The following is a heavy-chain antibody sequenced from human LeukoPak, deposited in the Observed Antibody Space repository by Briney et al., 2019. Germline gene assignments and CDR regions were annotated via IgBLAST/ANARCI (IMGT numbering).Heavy chain of an antibody. CDR2: IKQDGSER. D-gene: IGHD1-26*01. V-gene: IGHV3-7*01. CDR1: GFTFSNFW. CDR3: ARDRYSGTYLGASDI. J-gene: IGHJ3*02. Sequence: GGSLRLSCAASGFTFSNFWMSWVRQAPGKGLEWVANIKQDGSERYFVDSVKGRFTISRDNAKNSLYLQMSSLRAEDTAVYYCARDRYSGTYLGASDIGGQGTMVTVSS.